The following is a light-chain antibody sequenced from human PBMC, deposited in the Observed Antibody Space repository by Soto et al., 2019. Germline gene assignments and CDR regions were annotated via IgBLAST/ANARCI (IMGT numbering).Light chain of an antibody. Sequence: QAVVTQDASLTVSPGESVTLTCAASTGAVTSGYYPNWFQQKPGKAPRALIYSTSNTHSWTPDRFSGSLRGSRAALTLSRVHPEEDAYYYCPLNYGSAVVFGGGTKLTVL. CDR2: STS. V-gene: IGLV7-43*01. J-gene: IGLJ2*01. CDR1: TGAVTSGYY. CDR3: PLNYGSAVV.